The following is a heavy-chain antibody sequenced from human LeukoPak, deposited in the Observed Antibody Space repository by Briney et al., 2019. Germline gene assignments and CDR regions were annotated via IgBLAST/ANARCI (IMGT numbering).Heavy chain of an antibody. CDR3: ASITMVRGVMTWFDP. J-gene: IGHJ5*02. Sequence: GESLKISCKGSGYSFTSYWIGWVRQMPGKGLEWMGIIYPGDSDTRYSPSFQGQATISADKSISTAYLQWSSLKASDTAMYYCASITMVRGVMTWFDPWGQGTLVTVSS. CDR1: GYSFTSYW. CDR2: IYPGDSDT. D-gene: IGHD3-10*01. V-gene: IGHV5-51*01.